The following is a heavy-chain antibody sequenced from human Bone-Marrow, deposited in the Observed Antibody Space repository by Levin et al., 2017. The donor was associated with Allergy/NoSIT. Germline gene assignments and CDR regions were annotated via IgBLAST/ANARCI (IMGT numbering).Heavy chain of an antibody. CDR2: ISWDASTT. V-gene: IGHV3-43*01. CDR3: AKDLSPRIAVTGTIEY. CDR1: GFTFNDYT. D-gene: IGHD6-19*01. Sequence: PGGSLRLSCAASGFTFNDYTMHWVRQAPQRGLEWVSLISWDASTTYYADSVRGRFTISRDNSKNALYLQMNSLTTADTALYYCAKDLSPRIAVTGTIEYWGQGTLVTVSS. J-gene: IGHJ4*02.